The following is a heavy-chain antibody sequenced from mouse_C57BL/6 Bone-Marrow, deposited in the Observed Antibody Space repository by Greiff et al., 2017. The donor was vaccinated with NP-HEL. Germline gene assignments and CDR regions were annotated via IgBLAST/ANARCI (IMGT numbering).Heavy chain of an antibody. CDR1: GFSFNTYA. Sequence: DVHLVESGGGLVQPKGSLKLSCAASGFSFNTYAMNWVRQAPGKGLEWVARIRSKSNNYATYYADSVKDRFTISRDDSESMLYLQMNNLKTEDTAMYYCVRTLSAYWGQGTSVTVSS. D-gene: IGHD3-1*01. CDR2: IRSKSNNYAT. V-gene: IGHV10-1*01. CDR3: VRTLSAY. J-gene: IGHJ4*01.